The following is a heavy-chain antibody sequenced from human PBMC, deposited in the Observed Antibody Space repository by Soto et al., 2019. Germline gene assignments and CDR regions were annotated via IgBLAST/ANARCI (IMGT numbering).Heavy chain of an antibody. Sequence: ASVKVSCKASGYTFTSYAMRWVRQAPGQRLEWMGWINAGNGNTKYSQKFQGRVTITRDTSASTAYMELSSLRSEDTAVYYCARDQSVVVVPAAIDRYGMDVWGQGXTVTVYS. CDR2: INAGNGNT. CDR1: GYTFTSYA. CDR3: ARDQSVVVVPAAIDRYGMDV. J-gene: IGHJ6*02. V-gene: IGHV1-3*01. D-gene: IGHD2-2*01.